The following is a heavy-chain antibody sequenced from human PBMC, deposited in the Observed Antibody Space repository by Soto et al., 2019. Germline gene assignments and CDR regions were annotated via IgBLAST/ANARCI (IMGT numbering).Heavy chain of an antibody. CDR3: ARVELITDGDY. V-gene: IGHV3-74*01. J-gene: IGHJ4*02. Sequence: EVQLVESGGGLVQPGGSLRLSCAASGFTFSNYWMHWVRQVPGKGLMWVSRIHSAGAYATYADSVKGRFTISRDNARNTLHLEMNSLGVEDTAVYYCARVELITDGDYWGQGALVTVSS. D-gene: IGHD1-20*01. CDR2: IHSAGAYA. CDR1: GFTFSNYW.